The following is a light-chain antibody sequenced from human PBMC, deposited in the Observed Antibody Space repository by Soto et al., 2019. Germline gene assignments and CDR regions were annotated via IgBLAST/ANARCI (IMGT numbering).Light chain of an antibody. Sequence: DIVMTQSPDSLAVSLGERATINCKSSQSVLYSSNNKNYLAWYQQKHGQPPKLLIYWASIRESGVPDRFSGSGSGTDFTLTISSLQAEDVAVYYCQQYYATPPTFGQGTKVEIK. CDR2: WAS. CDR1: QSVLYSSNNKNY. J-gene: IGKJ1*01. CDR3: QQYYATPPT. V-gene: IGKV4-1*01.